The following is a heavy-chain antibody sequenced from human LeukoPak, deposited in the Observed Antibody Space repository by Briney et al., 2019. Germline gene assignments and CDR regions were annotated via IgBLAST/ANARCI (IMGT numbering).Heavy chain of an antibody. V-gene: IGHV4-39*07. CDR1: GASITNTSLSNTGYF. CDR2: IYHTGST. J-gene: IGHJ4*02. CDR3: ARVTMVRGEGYYFDY. D-gene: IGHD3-10*01. Sequence: SETLSLTCAISGASITNTSLSNTGYFWGWIRQPPGKGLQWIGSIYHTGSTYYSPSLKSRVTISVDTSKNQFSLKLSSVTAADTAVYYCARVTMVRGEGYYFDYWGQGTLVTVSS.